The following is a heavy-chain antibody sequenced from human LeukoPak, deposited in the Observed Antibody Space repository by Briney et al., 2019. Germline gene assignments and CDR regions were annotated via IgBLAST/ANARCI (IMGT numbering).Heavy chain of an antibody. CDR1: GFTFSSYW. D-gene: IGHD6-6*01. Sequence: GGSLRLSCAASGFTFSSYWMSWVRQAPGKGLEWVANIKQDGSEKYYVDSVKGRFTMSRDNAKNSLYLQMNSLRAKDTGVYYCASSSWVDAFDIWGQGTMVTVSS. V-gene: IGHV3-7*03. J-gene: IGHJ3*02. CDR3: ASSSWVDAFDI. CDR2: IKQDGSEK.